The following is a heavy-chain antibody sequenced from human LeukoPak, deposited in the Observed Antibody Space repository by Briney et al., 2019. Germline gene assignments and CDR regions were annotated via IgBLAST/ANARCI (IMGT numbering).Heavy chain of an antibody. J-gene: IGHJ6*03. CDR2: IWYDGSNK. CDR3: AKENSCPYYYMDV. CDR1: GFTFSSYG. V-gene: IGHV3-33*06. Sequence: GRSLRLSCAASGFTFSSYGMHWVRQAPGKGLEWVAVIWYDGSNKYYADSVKGRFTISRDNSKDTMYLQMNILRAEDTAVYYCAKENSCPYYYMDVWGKGTTVTVSS. D-gene: IGHD2-2*01.